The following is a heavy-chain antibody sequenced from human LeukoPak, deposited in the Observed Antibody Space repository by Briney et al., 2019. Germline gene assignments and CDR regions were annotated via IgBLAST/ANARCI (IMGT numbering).Heavy chain of an antibody. CDR1: GFTFRTYW. J-gene: IGHJ3*01. CDR2: INQDGSEE. Sequence: PGVSLRLSCAASGFTFRTYWMSWIRQAPGKGPEWVADINQDGSEEYYVQSVKGRFTVSRDNAQNAVFLQMTNLRADDTAVYYCARWKMELQRNAFDFWGQGTVVTVSS. V-gene: IGHV3-7*01. D-gene: IGHD1-26*01. CDR3: ARWKMELQRNAFDF.